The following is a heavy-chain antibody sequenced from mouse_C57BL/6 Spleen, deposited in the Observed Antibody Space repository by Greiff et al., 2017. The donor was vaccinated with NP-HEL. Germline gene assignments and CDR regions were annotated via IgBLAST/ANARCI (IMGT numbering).Heavy chain of an antibody. CDR1: GYTFTSYW. CDR3: GRIYDFDY. D-gene: IGHD1-1*01. CDR2: INPSSGYT. Sequence: VQLQQSGAELAKPGASVKLSCKASGYTFTSYWMHWVKQRPGQGLEWIGYINPSSGYTNYNQKFKDKATLTAAKSSSTAYMQLSSLTYEDSAVYYCGRIYDFDYWGQGTTLTVSS. J-gene: IGHJ2*01. V-gene: IGHV1-7*01.